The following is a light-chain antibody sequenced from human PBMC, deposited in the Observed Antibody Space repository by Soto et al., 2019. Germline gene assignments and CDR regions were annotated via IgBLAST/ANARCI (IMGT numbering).Light chain of an antibody. CDR2: EVS. J-gene: IGLJ1*01. V-gene: IGLV2-14*01. Sequence: QSALTQPASVSGSPGQSITISCTGTSSDVGGYNYVSWYQQYPGKAPKLMIYEVSNRPSGVSNRFSGSKSGNTASLTISGLQAEDEADYYCSSYTTSSTFFYVFGTGTRSPS. CDR1: SSDVGGYNY. CDR3: SSYTTSSTFFYV.